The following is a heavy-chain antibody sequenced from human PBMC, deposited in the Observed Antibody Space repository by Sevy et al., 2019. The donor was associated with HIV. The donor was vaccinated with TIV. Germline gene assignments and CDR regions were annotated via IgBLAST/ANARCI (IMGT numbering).Heavy chain of an antibody. J-gene: IGHJ4*02. D-gene: IGHD2-8*02. CDR3: AKNTAAVGVGGFDY. Sequence: GGSLRLSCAASGFTFSYSGMHWVRQAPGKGLEWVTFIQFDGSSRYYAESVKGRFTILRDNTKHTLYLQMNSLRRDDTAVYYCAKNTAAVGVGGFDYWGQGALVTVSS. CDR1: GFTFSYSG. CDR2: IQFDGSSR. V-gene: IGHV3-30*02.